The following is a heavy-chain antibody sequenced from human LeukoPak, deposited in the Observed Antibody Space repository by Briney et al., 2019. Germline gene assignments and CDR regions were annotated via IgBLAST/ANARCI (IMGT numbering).Heavy chain of an antibody. CDR2: IYPGDSDI. Sequence: GESLKISYKVSEYSFTSHWIGWVRQMPGKGLEWMGIIYPGDSDIRYSPSFEGQVTISADKSISTAYLQWSSLKASDTAMYYCTRPRGSCSSISCYRAFDIWGQGTMVTVSS. CDR1: EYSFTSHW. CDR3: TRPRGSCSSISCYRAFDI. V-gene: IGHV5-51*01. D-gene: IGHD2-2*01. J-gene: IGHJ3*02.